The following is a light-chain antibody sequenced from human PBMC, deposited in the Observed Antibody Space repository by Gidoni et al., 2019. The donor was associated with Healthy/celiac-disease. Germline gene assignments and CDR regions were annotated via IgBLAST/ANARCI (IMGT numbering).Light chain of an antibody. Sequence: SVMTQSPLSLLVTPGEPASISCRSSQSLLHSNGYNYLDWYLQKPGQSPQLLIYLGSNRASGVPDRFSGSGSGTDFTLKISRVEAEDVGVYYCMQALQTGWTFGQGTKVEIK. CDR1: QSLLHSNGYNY. V-gene: IGKV2-28*01. CDR2: LGS. CDR3: MQALQTGWT. J-gene: IGKJ1*01.